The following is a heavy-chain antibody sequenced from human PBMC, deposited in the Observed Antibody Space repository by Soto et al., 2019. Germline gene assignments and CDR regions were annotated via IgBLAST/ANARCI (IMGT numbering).Heavy chain of an antibody. D-gene: IGHD3-10*01. CDR3: ARVLLWFGELPPPSAFDI. CDR2: TYYRSKWYN. J-gene: IGHJ3*02. CDR1: GDSVSSNSAA. Sequence: PSQTLSLTCAISGDSVSSNSAAWNWIRQSPSRGLEWLGRTYYRSKWYNDYAVSVKSRITINPDTSKNQFSLQLNSVTPEDTAVYYFARVLLWFGELPPPSAFDIWGQGTMVTVSS. V-gene: IGHV6-1*01.